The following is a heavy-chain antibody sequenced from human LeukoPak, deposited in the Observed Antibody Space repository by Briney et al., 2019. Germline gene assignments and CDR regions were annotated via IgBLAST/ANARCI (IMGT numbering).Heavy chain of an antibody. D-gene: IGHD5-24*01. CDR2: IKQDGSEK. J-gene: IGHJ4*02. CDR1: GFTFSSYW. Sequence: GGSLRLSCAASGFTFSSYWMSWVRQAPGKGLEWVANIKQDGSEKYYVDSVKGRFTISRDNAKNSLYLQMNSLRAEGTAVYYCARRDGYNWYYFDYWGQGTLVTVSS. CDR3: ARRDGYNWYYFDY. V-gene: IGHV3-7*01.